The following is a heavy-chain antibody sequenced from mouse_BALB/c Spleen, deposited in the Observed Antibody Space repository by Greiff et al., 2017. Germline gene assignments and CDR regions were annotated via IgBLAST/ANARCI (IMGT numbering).Heavy chain of an antibody. D-gene: IGHD1-3*01. V-gene: IGHV3-8*02. CDR1: GDSITSGY. CDR2: ISYSGST. CDR3: AREGYPLKAMDY. Sequence: EVQLVESGPSLVKPSQTLSLTCSVTGDSITSGYWNWIRKFPGNKLEYMGYISYSGSTYYNPSLKSRISITRDTSKNQYYLQLNSVTTEDTATYYCAREGYPLKAMDYWGQGTSVTVSS. J-gene: IGHJ4*01.